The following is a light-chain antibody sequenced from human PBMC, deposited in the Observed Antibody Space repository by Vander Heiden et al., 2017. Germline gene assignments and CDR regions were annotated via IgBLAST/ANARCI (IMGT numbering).Light chain of an antibody. J-gene: IGKJ2*01. Sequence: DIVMTQSPLSLSVTPGEPASISCKSSQSLLLSNGNNYLDWYLQKPGQSPQLLIYLTSNRAFGVPDRFSGSGSGTDFTLKISRVEAEDVGVYYRMQALQTSFGQGTKLEVK. CDR3: MQALQTS. V-gene: IGKV2-28*01. CDR1: QSLLLSNGNNY. CDR2: LTS.